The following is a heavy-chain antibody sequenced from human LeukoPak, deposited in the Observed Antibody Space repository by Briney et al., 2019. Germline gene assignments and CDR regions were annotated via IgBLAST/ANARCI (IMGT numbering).Heavy chain of an antibody. V-gene: IGHV1-69*04. CDR1: GGTFSSYA. D-gene: IGHD2-21*02. CDR3: ARAEWAAACRGGDCYGSFDY. CDR2: IIPILGIA. Sequence: GASVEVSCKASGGTFSSYAISWVRQAPGQGLEWMGRIIPILGIANYAQKFQGRVTITADKSTSTAYMELSSLRSEDTAVYYCARAEWAAACRGGDCYGSFDYWGQGTLVTVSS. J-gene: IGHJ4*02.